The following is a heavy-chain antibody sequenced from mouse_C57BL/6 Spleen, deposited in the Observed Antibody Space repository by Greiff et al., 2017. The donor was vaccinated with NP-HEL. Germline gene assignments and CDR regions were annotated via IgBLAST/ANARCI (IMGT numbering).Heavy chain of an antibody. CDR2: IRYDGSN. D-gene: IGHD2-5*01. CDR1: GYSITSGYY. CDR3: ASYSNFYDMDY. Sequence: EVQVVESGPGLVKPSPSLSLSCSATGYSITSGYYRYWNRQLPGNKLECVGFIRYDGSNNYNPYLKNRISITRDTSKNPYFLKLNSVTTEDTATYYCASYSNFYDMDYWGKGTSVTVSS. V-gene: IGHV3-6*01. J-gene: IGHJ4*01.